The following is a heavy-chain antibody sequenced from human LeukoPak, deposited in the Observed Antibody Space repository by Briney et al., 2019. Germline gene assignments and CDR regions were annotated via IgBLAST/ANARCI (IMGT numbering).Heavy chain of an antibody. CDR2: INPNSGGT. D-gene: IGHD5-18*01. CDR3: ATLGDDTAMAPDY. J-gene: IGHJ4*02. CDR1: GYTFTGYY. Sequence: GASVKVSCKASGYTFTGYYMHWVRQAPGQGLEWMGWINPNSGGTNYAQKFQGRVTMTRDTSISTAYMELSRLRSDDTAVYYCATLGDDTAMAPDYWGQGTLVTVSS. V-gene: IGHV1-2*02.